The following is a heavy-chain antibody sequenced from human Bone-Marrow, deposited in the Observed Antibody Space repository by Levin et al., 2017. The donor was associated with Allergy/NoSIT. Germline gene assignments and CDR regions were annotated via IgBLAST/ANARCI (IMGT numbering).Heavy chain of an antibody. CDR3: ARVWSGIAAAGPYYFDY. Sequence: PGESLKISCAASGFTFSDYYMSWIRQAPGKGLEWVSYISSSGSTIYYADSVKGRFTISRDNAKNSLYLQMNSLRAEDTAVYYCARVWSGIAAAGPYYFDYWGQGTLVTVSS. J-gene: IGHJ4*02. D-gene: IGHD6-13*01. CDR2: ISSSGSTI. CDR1: GFTFSDYY. V-gene: IGHV3-11*01.